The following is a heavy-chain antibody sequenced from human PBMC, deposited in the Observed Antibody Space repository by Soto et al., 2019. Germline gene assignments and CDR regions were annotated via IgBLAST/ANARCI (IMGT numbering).Heavy chain of an antibody. CDR1: GGSISSSSYY. J-gene: IGHJ6*03. Sequence: SETLSLTCTVSGGSISSSSYYWGWIRQPPGKGLEWIGSIYYSGSTYYNPSLKSRVTISVDTSKNQFSLKLSSVTAADTAVYYCARCEYYGSGSYFAYYYYYMDVWGKGTTVTVSS. D-gene: IGHD3-10*01. CDR3: ARCEYYGSGSYFAYYYYYMDV. V-gene: IGHV4-39*01. CDR2: IYYSGST.